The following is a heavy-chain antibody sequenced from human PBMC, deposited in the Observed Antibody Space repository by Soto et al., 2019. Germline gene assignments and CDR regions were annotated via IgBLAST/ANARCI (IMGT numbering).Heavy chain of an antibody. V-gene: IGHV5-51*01. J-gene: IGHJ4*02. CDR2: IFPDDSET. D-gene: IGHD4-4*01. CDR3: ARLHYSVSHYLDF. Sequence: PGESLKISCKGIGYRFSTYWIAWVRQMPGKGLEWMGTIFPDDSETRYSPTFQGQVTISADKSISTAYLQWRSLKASDSAIYYCARLHYSVSHYLDFWGQGTGVTVS. CDR1: GYRFSTYW.